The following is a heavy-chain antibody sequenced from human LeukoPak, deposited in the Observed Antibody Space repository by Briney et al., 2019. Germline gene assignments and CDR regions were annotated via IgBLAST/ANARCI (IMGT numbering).Heavy chain of an antibody. CDR3: ARLSADDYDFWSGYLNAFDI. D-gene: IGHD3-3*01. V-gene: IGHV5-51*01. CDR1: GYSFTSYW. Sequence: GESLKISCKGSGYSFTSYWIGWGRQLPGEGLEWRGIIYPGDSDTRYSPSFQGQVTISADKSISTAYLQWSSLKASDTAMYYCARLSADDYDFWSGYLNAFDIWGQGTMVTVSS. CDR2: IYPGDSDT. J-gene: IGHJ3*02.